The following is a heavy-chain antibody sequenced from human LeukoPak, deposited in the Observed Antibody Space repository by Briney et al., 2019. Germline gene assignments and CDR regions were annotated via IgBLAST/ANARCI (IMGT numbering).Heavy chain of an antibody. CDR1: GFTFSSYS. J-gene: IGHJ4*02. V-gene: IGHV3-48*04. CDR2: ISSSSSTI. D-gene: IGHD3-22*01. Sequence: GGSLRLSCAASGFTFSSYSMNWVRQAPGKGLEWVSYISSSSSTIYYGDSVKGRFTISRDNAKNSLYLQMNSLRAEDTAVYYCAKDDYYDTSGYRDWGQGTLVTVSS. CDR3: AKDDYYDTSGYRD.